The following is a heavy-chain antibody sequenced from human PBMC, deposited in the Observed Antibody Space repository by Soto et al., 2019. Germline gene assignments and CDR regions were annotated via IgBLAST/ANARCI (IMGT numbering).Heavy chain of an antibody. CDR3: ARGGHGGNSSPAADCSDI. CDR1: GFIVSHNY. CDR2: IYTGGRT. V-gene: IGHV3-53*01. J-gene: IGHJ3*02. Sequence: EEQLAESGGGLIQPGGSLRLSCAASGFIVSHNYMNWVRQAPGKGLEWVSVIYTGGRTSFGDSVKGRFTISRDSYKNTLYLQMNSLRAEDTAVYYCARGGHGGNSSPAADCSDIWGRGTMVTVSS. D-gene: IGHD2-21*02.